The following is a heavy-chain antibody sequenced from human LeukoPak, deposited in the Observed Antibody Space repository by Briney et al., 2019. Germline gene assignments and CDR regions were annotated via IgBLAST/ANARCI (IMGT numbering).Heavy chain of an antibody. J-gene: IGHJ5*02. V-gene: IGHV3-30*02. Sequence: GGSLRLSCATSGFTFDKYGIHWVRQAPGKGLEWVAVIWHDGSRTHYADSVKGRFTISRDNSKNTLYLQMNSLRAEDTAVYYCAKDLEQWLVRSLDPWGQGTLVTVSS. D-gene: IGHD6-19*01. CDR3: AKDLEQWLVRSLDP. CDR2: IWHDGSRT. CDR1: GFTFDKYG.